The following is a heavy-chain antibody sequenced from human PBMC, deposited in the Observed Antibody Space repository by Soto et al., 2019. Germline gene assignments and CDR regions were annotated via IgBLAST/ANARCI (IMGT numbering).Heavy chain of an antibody. V-gene: IGHV3-23*01. Sequence: EVQLLESGGGLVQPGGSLRLSCAASGFTFSSYAMSWFRQAPGKGLEWVSAISGSGGSTYYADSVKGRFTISRDNSKNTLYLQMNSLRAEDTAVYYCAKEAQRITMVRGDFDYWGQGTLVTVSS. D-gene: IGHD3-10*01. CDR2: ISGSGGST. CDR1: GFTFSSYA. J-gene: IGHJ4*02. CDR3: AKEAQRITMVRGDFDY.